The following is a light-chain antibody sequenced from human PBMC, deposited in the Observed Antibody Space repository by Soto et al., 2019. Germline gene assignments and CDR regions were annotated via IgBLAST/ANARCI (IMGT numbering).Light chain of an antibody. J-gene: IGLJ2*01. V-gene: IGLV2-14*01. CDR1: SSDVGGYNY. CDR3: SSYTTSNSHVV. CDR2: EVT. Sequence: QSVLTQPASVSGSPGQSITISCTGTSSDVGGYNYVSWYQQHPGKAPQLMIYEVTNRPSGVSNRFSGSKSGNTASLTISGLQAEDEADYHCSSYTTSNSHVVFGGGTKLTVL.